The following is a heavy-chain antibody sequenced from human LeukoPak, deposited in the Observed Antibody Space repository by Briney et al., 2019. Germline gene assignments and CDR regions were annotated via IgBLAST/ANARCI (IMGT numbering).Heavy chain of an antibody. CDR2: IWYDGSNK. V-gene: IGHV3-33*01. J-gene: IGHJ3*02. CDR1: GSTFSSYG. CDR3: ARDQPWYAFDI. D-gene: IGHD2-8*02. Sequence: HSGGSLRLSCAASGSTFSSYGMHWVRQAPGKGLEWVAVIWYDGSNKYYADSVKGRFTISRDNSKNTLYLQMNSLRAEDTAVYYCARDQPWYAFDIWGQGTMVTVSS.